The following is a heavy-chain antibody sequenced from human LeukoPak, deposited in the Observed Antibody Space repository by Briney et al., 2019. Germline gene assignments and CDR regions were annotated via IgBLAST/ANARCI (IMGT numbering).Heavy chain of an antibody. J-gene: IGHJ4*02. Sequence: GGSLRLSCAASGFTFSSYWMSWVRQTPGEGLEWGANIKQDGSDKNYVDSVKGQFTISRDNAKNSLFLQMNSLRAEDTAVYYCAREGYYGDYEDYWGQGTLVTVSS. V-gene: IGHV3-7*01. D-gene: IGHD4-17*01. CDR1: GFTFSSYW. CDR2: IKQDGSDK. CDR3: AREGYYGDYEDY.